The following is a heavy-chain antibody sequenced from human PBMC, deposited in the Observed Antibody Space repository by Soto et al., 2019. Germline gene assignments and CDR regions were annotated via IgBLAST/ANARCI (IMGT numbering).Heavy chain of an antibody. CDR2: INPSGGST. CDR3: ARTSLDYICDY. D-gene: IGHD4-4*01. V-gene: IGHV1-46*01. J-gene: IGHJ4*02. Sequence: ASVKVSCNASGYTFTSYYIHWVRQAPGQGLEWMGVINPSGGSTTYAQRFQGRVTLTRDTSTSTVYMQLSSLSSGDTAVYYCARTSLDYICDYWGQGTLVTVSS. CDR1: GYTFTSYY.